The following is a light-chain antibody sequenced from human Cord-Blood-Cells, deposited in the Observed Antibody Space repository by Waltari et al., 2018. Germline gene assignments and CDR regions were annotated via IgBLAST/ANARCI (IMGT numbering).Light chain of an antibody. CDR2: AAS. Sequence: DIKMTQSPSSLSASVGDRVTITCRASQSISSYVNLYHQKPGKAPKLQIYAASILQSWVPSRFSGSGSGTDFTLTISSLQPEDFATYYCQKSYSTPGTFGHGTRLEIK. V-gene: IGKV1-39*01. J-gene: IGKJ5*01. CDR1: QSISSY. CDR3: QKSYSTPGT.